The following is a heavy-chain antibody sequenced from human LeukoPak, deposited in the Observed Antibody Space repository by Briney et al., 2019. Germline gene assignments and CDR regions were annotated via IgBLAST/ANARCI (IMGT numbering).Heavy chain of an antibody. Sequence: GASVKVSCKSSGYTFTGYGITWVRQAPGQGLEWMGWITPYNGNTNYAQSLQGRVTMTTDTSTSTAYMELRSLRSDDTAVYYCAGVCHWDADNTRGDPVDYWGQGTLVTVSS. CDR3: AGVCHWDADNTRGDPVDY. J-gene: IGHJ4*02. D-gene: IGHD1-1*01. CDR2: ITPYNGNT. CDR1: GYTFTGYG. V-gene: IGHV1-18*01.